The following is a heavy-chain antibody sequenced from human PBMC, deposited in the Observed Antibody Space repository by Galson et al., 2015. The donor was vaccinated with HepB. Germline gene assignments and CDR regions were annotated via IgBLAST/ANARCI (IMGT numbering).Heavy chain of an antibody. CDR3: AKDKSRRGYSYGYPAYYYYGMDV. Sequence: SLRLSCAASGFTFSSYGMHWVRQAPGKGLEWVAVVSYDGSNKYYADSVKGRFTISRDNSKNTLYLQMNSLRAEDTAVYYCAKDKSRRGYSYGYPAYYYYGMDVWGQGTTVTVSS. CDR2: VSYDGSNK. J-gene: IGHJ6*02. CDR1: GFTFSSYG. D-gene: IGHD5-18*01. V-gene: IGHV3-30*18.